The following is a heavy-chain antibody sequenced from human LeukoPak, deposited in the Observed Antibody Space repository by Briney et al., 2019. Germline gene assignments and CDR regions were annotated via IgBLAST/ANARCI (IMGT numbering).Heavy chain of an antibody. J-gene: IGHJ5*02. D-gene: IGHD3-10*01. V-gene: IGHV3-23*01. CDR3: AKDPSQLLWFGELPFNWFDP. Sequence: GGSLRLSCAASGFTFSSYAMSWVRQAPGKGLEWVSAISGSGGSTYYADSVKGRFTISRDNSKNTLYLQMNSLRAEDTPVYYCAKDPSQLLWFGELPFNWFDPWGQGTLVTVSS. CDR1: GFTFSSYA. CDR2: ISGSGGST.